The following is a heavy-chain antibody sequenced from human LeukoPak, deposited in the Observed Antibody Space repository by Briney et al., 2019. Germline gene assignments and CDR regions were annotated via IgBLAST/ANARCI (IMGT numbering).Heavy chain of an antibody. CDR1: GFTSSSYG. Sequence: GRSLRLSCAGSGFTSSSYGMHWVGQAPGKGLERVSVISYDGSNKYYADSVKGRFTISRDNSKNTLYLQMNSLRAEDTAVYYCAKDISGWYRGWFDPWGQGTLVTVSS. J-gene: IGHJ5*02. D-gene: IGHD6-19*01. CDR3: AKDISGWYRGWFDP. V-gene: IGHV3-30*18. CDR2: ISYDGSNK.